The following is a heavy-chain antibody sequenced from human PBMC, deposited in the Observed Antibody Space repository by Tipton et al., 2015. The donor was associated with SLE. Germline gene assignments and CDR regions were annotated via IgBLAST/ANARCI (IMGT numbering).Heavy chain of an antibody. Sequence: TLSLTCTVSSFSISGSYWGWIRQPPGKGLEWVGTVYYTENTFYNPSLKSRVTISVDTSKNQFSLNLSSVTAADTAVYYCARDEYRYDTTGYHLLGHFDFWGQGTLVTVSS. D-gene: IGHD3-22*01. J-gene: IGHJ4*02. V-gene: IGHV4-38-2*02. CDR3: ARDEYRYDTTGYHLLGHFDF. CDR1: SFSISGSY. CDR2: VYYTENT.